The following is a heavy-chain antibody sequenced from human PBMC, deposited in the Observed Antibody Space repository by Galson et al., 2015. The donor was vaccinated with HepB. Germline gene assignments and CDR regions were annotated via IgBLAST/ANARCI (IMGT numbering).Heavy chain of an antibody. CDR3: ARDPSNTSGRQQYFDY. Sequence: SVKVSCKAFRYTFTKYGISWVRQAPGQGLEWLGWISAYNGDTNYAQKLQGRVTMTTDTSTSTAYMELRSLTSDDTAMYYCARDPSNTSGRQQYFDYWGQGALVTVSS. V-gene: IGHV1-18*01. J-gene: IGHJ4*02. D-gene: IGHD6-25*01. CDR2: ISAYNGDT. CDR1: RYTFTKYG.